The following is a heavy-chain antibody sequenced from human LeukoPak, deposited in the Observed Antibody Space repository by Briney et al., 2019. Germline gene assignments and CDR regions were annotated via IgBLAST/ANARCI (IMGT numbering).Heavy chain of an antibody. CDR3: ARSLYGDYPVDAFDI. CDR1: GGSISSYY. CDR2: IYYSGST. D-gene: IGHD4-17*01. Sequence: KPSETLSLTCTVSGGSISSYYWSWIRQPPGKGLEWIGDIYYSGSTNYNPSLKSRVTISVDTSKNQFSLKLSSVTAADTAVYYCARSLYGDYPVDAFDIWGQGTMVTVSS. J-gene: IGHJ3*02. V-gene: IGHV4-59*08.